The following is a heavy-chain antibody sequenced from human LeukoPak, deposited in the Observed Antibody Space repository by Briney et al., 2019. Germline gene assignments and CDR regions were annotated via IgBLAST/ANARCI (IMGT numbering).Heavy chain of an antibody. CDR3: ARSGFGSGLSFDL. J-gene: IGHJ5*02. V-gene: IGHV1-2*02. CDR2: INPNSGGT. D-gene: IGHD3-10*01. CDR1: GYTLTGYY. Sequence: ASVKLSCKASGYTLTGYYMHWVRQAPGQGLEWMGWINPNSGGTNYAQKFQGRVTMTRDTSISTAYMELSSLRSEDTAVYYCARSGFGSGLSFDLWGQGTLVTVSS.